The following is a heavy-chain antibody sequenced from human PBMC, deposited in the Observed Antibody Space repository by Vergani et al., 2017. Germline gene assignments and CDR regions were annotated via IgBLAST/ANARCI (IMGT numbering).Heavy chain of an antibody. V-gene: IGHV4-39*01. CDR2: IYYSGST. CDR1: GGSISSYY. Sequence: QVQLQQWGAGLLKPSETLSLTCTVSGGSISSYYWGWIRQPPGKGLEWIGSIYYSGSTYYNPSLKSRVTISVDTSKNQFSLKLSSVTAADTAVYYCARRVEVSGYVDYWGQGTLVTVSS. D-gene: IGHD1-26*01. J-gene: IGHJ4*02. CDR3: ARRVEVSGYVDY.